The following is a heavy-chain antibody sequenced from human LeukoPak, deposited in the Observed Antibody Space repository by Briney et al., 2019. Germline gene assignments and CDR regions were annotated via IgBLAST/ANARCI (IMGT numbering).Heavy chain of an antibody. D-gene: IGHD3-10*01. CDR2: ISQNGDNI. V-gene: IGHV3-64*01. Sequence: PGGSLRLSCEVSGLTFSDYPMHWVRQAPGKGLESVSAISQNGDNIYYAYSVKGRFTISRDNPKNTLYLQMGSLRPEDMAVYYCAREAPAGSYDYWGQGTLITVSS. CDR3: AREAPAGSYDY. CDR1: GLTFSDYP. J-gene: IGHJ4*02.